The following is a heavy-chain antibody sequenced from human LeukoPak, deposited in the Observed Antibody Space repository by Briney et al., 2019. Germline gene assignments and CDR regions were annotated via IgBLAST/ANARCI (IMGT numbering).Heavy chain of an antibody. CDR3: ARVRSGSNVDY. CDR2: ISSSGSTI. V-gene: IGHV3-11*01. Sequence: GGSRRLSCAASGFTFSDYYMSWISLAPGKGLEWVSYISSSGSTIYYADSVKGRFTISRDNAKNSLYLQMNSLRAEDTAVYYCARVRSGSNVDYWGQGTLVTVSS. J-gene: IGHJ4*02. D-gene: IGHD1-26*01. CDR1: GFTFSDYY.